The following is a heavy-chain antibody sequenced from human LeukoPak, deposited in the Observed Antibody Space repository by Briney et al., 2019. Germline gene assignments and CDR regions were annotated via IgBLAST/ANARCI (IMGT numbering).Heavy chain of an antibody. CDR3: ATVLRYFDWLFRFDP. J-gene: IGHJ5*02. Sequence: GGSLRLSCAASGFTFSSYSMNWVRQAPGKGLEWVSSISSSSSYIYYADSVKGRFTTSRDNAKNSLYLQMNSLRAEDTAVYYCATVLRYFDWLFRFDPWGQGTLVTVSS. CDR1: GFTFSSYS. CDR2: ISSSSSYI. V-gene: IGHV3-21*01. D-gene: IGHD3-9*01.